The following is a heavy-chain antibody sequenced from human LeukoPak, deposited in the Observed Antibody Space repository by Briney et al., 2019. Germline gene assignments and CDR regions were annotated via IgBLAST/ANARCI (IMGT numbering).Heavy chain of an antibody. CDR3: AKGPLEGRRWLHPVNWFDP. V-gene: IGHV1-2*02. D-gene: IGHD5-24*01. CDR1: GYTFTGYY. CDR2: INPNSGGT. Sequence: ASVKVSCKASGYTFTGYYMHWVRQAPGQGLEWMGWINPNSGGTNYAQKFQGRVTISVDTSKNQFSLKLSSVTAADTTVYYCAKGPLEGRRWLHPVNWFDPWGQGTLVTVSS. J-gene: IGHJ5*02.